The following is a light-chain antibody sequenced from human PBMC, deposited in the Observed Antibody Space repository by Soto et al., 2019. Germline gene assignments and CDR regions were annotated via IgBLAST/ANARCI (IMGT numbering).Light chain of an antibody. CDR3: QQYKSFPLT. CDR1: QDVNSW. J-gene: IGKJ4*01. Sequence: DIQLTQPPSSLSASVGDRVTITCRASQDVNSWLAWYRQKPEKAPKALIYAASSLQSGVPSRFSGSGSGTHFTLTITNLQPEDFATYYCQQYKSFPLTFGGGTKVDIK. CDR2: AAS. V-gene: IGKV1D-16*01.